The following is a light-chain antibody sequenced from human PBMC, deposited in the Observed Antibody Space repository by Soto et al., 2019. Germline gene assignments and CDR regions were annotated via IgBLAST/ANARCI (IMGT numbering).Light chain of an antibody. Sequence: EIVLTQSPGTLSLSPGERATLSCRASQSVSSSYVAWYQQKPGQAPRLLIYGASSRATGIPDRFSGSGSGTDFTLTISRLEPEDFAVYYCQQSGSSPPYTFGQGTKLEIK. V-gene: IGKV3-20*01. J-gene: IGKJ2*01. CDR1: QSVSSSY. CDR2: GAS. CDR3: QQSGSSPPYT.